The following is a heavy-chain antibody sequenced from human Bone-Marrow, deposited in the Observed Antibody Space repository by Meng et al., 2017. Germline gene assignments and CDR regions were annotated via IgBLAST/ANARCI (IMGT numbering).Heavy chain of an antibody. CDR3: GRDQGRELINH. CDR2: IGHSGFT. CDR1: GASISSGDYF. J-gene: IGHJ4*02. D-gene: IGHD1-7*01. V-gene: IGHV4-30-4*01. Sequence: QVQLQESGPGLVKPSQTLSLTCTGSGASISSGDYFWIWIRQPPGKGLELIGSIGHSGFTYYTPSLKSRVDISVDKSKNQFYLSLFSVTAADTAVYYCGRDQGRELINHWGQGTLVTVSS.